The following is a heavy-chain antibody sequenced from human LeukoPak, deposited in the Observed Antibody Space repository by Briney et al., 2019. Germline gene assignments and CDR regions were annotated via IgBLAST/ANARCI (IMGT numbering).Heavy chain of an antibody. CDR1: GGSISSSSYY. D-gene: IGHD3-10*01. CDR3: ATRRVRGVIPYDH. Sequence: SSETLSLTCTVSGGSISSSSYYWGWIRQPPGKGLEWIGSIYYSGSTYYNPSLKSRVTISVDTSKNQFSLKLSSVTAADTAVYYCATRRVRGVIPYDHWGQGTLVTVSS. CDR2: IYYSGST. V-gene: IGHV4-39*01. J-gene: IGHJ4*02.